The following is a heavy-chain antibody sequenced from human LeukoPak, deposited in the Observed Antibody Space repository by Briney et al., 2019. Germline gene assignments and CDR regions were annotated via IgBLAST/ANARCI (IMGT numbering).Heavy chain of an antibody. D-gene: IGHD6-19*01. CDR1: GGSISSYY. CDR2: IYYSGST. V-gene: IGHV4-59*01. CDR3: ARWSSGWFDY. Sequence: PSETLSLTCTVSGGSISSYYWSWIRQPPGKGLEWIGYIYYSGSTNYNPSLKSRVTISVDTSKNQFSLKLSSVTAADTAVYYYARWSSGWFDYWGQGTLVTVSS. J-gene: IGHJ4*02.